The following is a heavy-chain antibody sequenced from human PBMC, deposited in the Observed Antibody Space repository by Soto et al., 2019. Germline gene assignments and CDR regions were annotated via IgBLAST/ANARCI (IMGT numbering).Heavy chain of an antibody. CDR3: ARIVVRGVYYYYGMDV. V-gene: IGHV4-34*01. CDR2: INHSGST. Sequence: SETLSLTCAVYGGSFSGYYWSWIRQPPGKGLGWIGEINHSGSTNYNPSLKSRVTISVDTSKNQFSLKLSSVTAADTAVYYCARIVVRGVYYYYGMDVWGQGTTVTISS. J-gene: IGHJ6*02. D-gene: IGHD3-10*01. CDR1: GGSFSGYY.